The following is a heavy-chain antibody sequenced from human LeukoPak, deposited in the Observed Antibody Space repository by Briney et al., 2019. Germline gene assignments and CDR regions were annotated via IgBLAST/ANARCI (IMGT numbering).Heavy chain of an antibody. Sequence: GRSLRLSCAASGFTFSYYAMHWVRQAPGKGLEWVAVISNDGSNKYYADSVKGRFTISRDNAKNSLYLQMNSLRAEDTAVYYCAREDFSGSYYRYWGQGTLVTVSS. D-gene: IGHD1-26*01. CDR2: ISNDGSNK. J-gene: IGHJ4*02. V-gene: IGHV3-30-3*01. CDR1: GFTFSYYA. CDR3: AREDFSGSYYRY.